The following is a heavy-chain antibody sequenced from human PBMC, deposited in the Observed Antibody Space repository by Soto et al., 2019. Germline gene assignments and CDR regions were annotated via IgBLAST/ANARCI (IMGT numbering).Heavy chain of an antibody. D-gene: IGHD6-13*01. J-gene: IGHJ4*02. CDR1: GFTLSRHW. Sequence: GGSLRLSCAASGFTLSRHWMTWVRQAPWKWLEWVANINPDGSEKFSVDSVKGRFTISRDNAKNSLYLQMNSLRAEDTAVYFCARGYSSSPLFEDYFDYWGQGALVTVSS. V-gene: IGHV3-7*04. CDR2: INPDGSEK. CDR3: ARGYSSSPLFEDYFDY.